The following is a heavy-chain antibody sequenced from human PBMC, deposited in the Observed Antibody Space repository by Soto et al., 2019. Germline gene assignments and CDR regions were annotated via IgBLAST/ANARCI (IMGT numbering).Heavy chain of an antibody. CDR2: MWDDGGNK. CDR1: GFTFSSYG. Sequence: QVQLVESGGGVVQPGRSLRLSCAASGFTFSSYGMHWVRQAPGKGLEWVAAMWDDGGNKYYADSVMVRFTNYRDNSKNKLYMQMNSLRAEDTSVYYCARDPSPCNPYYYYYYMDVWGKGTTVTVSS. CDR3: ARDPSPCNPYYYYYYMDV. J-gene: IGHJ6*03. V-gene: IGHV3-33*01.